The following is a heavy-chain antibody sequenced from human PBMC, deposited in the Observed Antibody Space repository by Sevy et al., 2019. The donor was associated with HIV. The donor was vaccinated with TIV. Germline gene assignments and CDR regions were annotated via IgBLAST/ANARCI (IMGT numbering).Heavy chain of an antibody. CDR3: AKDSSGYYYSGYFDY. V-gene: IGHV3-9*01. CDR1: GFTFDDYA. D-gene: IGHD3-22*01. CDR2: ISWNSGSI. Sequence: GGSLRLSCAASGFTFDDYAMHWVRQAPGKGLEWVAGISWNSGSIGYADSVKGRFTISRDNAKNSLYLQMNRLRAEETALYYCAKDSSGYYYSGYFDYGGQGTLVTVSS. J-gene: IGHJ4*02.